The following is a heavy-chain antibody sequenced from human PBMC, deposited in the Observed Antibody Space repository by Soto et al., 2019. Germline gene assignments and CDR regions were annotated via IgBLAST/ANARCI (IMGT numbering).Heavy chain of an antibody. CDR1: GDTFTSYY. CDR2: INPHGGST. CDR3: ARSSGGNFGIIIEGSNWFDP. Sequence: ASVKVSCKAPGDTFTSYYLNWVRQAPGQGLEWMGVINPHGGSTKYAQRFQGRITMTRDTSRSTVYMELSSLRSDDTAIYYCARSSGGNFGIIIEGSNWFDPWGQGTLVTVSS. J-gene: IGHJ5*02. D-gene: IGHD3-3*01. V-gene: IGHV1-46*01.